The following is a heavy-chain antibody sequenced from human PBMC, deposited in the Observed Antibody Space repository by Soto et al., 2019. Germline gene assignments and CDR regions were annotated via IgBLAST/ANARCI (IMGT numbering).Heavy chain of an antibody. CDR2: ISSSSYTI. Sequence: EVQLVESGGGLVQPGGSLRLSCAASGFTFSSYSMQWVRQAPGKGLEWVSYISSSSYTIYYADSVKGRFTISRDNAKNSLYLQMNSLRDEDTAVYYCARGYCSDGSCPEFDYWGQATLVTVSS. CDR1: GFTFSSYS. CDR3: ARGYCSDGSCPEFDY. V-gene: IGHV3-48*02. D-gene: IGHD2-15*01. J-gene: IGHJ4*02.